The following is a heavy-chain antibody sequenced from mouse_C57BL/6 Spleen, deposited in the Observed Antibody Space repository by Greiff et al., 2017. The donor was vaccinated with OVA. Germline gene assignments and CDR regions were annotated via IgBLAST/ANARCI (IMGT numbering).Heavy chain of an antibody. V-gene: IGHV5-16*01. CDR2: INYDGSST. CDR3: AREESYYYGSSSWFAY. J-gene: IGHJ3*01. Sequence: EVQLVESEGGLVQPGSSMKLSCTASGFTFSDYYMAWVRQVPEKGLEWVANINYDGSSTYYLDSLKSRFIISRDNAKNILYLQMSSLKSEDTATYYCAREESYYYGSSSWFAYWGQGTLVTVSA. D-gene: IGHD1-1*01. CDR1: GFTFSDYY.